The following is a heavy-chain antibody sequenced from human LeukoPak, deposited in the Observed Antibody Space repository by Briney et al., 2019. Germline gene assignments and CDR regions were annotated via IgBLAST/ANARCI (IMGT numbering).Heavy chain of an antibody. Sequence: SETLSLTCTVSGGPISSYYWSWIRQPPGKGLEWIGYIYYSGSTNYNPSLKSRVTISVDTSKNQFSLKLSSVTAADTAVYYCARVRSSTHYYYYMDVWGKGTTVTVSS. CDR2: IYYSGST. V-gene: IGHV4-59*08. D-gene: IGHD3-10*01. J-gene: IGHJ6*03. CDR3: ARVRSSTHYYYYMDV. CDR1: GGPISSYY.